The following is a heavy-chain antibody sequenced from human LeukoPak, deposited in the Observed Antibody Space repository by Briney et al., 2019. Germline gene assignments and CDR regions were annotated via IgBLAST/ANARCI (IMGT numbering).Heavy chain of an antibody. CDR3: ARAPGGSYVDY. Sequence: GGSLRLSCGASGFTFSSYGMDWVRQAPGKGLEWVAVISYDGSNKYYADSVKGRFTISRDNSKNTLYRQMNSLRAEDTAVYYCARAPGGSYVDYWGQGTLVTVSS. D-gene: IGHD3-16*01. CDR2: ISYDGSNK. J-gene: IGHJ4*02. CDR1: GFTFSSYG. V-gene: IGHV3-30*03.